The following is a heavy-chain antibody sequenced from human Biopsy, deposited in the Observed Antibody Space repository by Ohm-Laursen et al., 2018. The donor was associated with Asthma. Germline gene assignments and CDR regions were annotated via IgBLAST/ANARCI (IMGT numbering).Heavy chain of an antibody. CDR1: GGYMRSGNYY. V-gene: IGHV4-39*01. D-gene: IGHD3-3*01. CDR2: ISYGGKT. J-gene: IGHJ6*02. Sequence: SDTLSLTCGLSSGSGGYMRSGNYYWGWIRQAPGKGLEWIGYISYGGKTSYNPSLKNRVTISRDTSKNQFSLRLTSVTAADTAVYFCARRITIFGVVQKDHGMDAWGQGTTVIVSS. CDR3: ARRITIFGVVQKDHGMDA.